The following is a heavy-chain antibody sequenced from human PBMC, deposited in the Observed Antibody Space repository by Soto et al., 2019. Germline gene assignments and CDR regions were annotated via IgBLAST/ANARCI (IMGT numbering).Heavy chain of an antibody. D-gene: IGHD3-22*01. CDR1: GCTLSSYA. J-gene: IGHJ4*02. CDR2: ISVSGGIT. V-gene: IGHV3-23*01. Sequence: GGTLRLSCAASGCTLSSYAMSWFRQAPGKGLEWVSSISVSGGITYYADSVKGRITISRDNYKCTLFLHMNSLRAEATAVYYCAKDAGSDYYPVDYWGQGTLVTVSS. CDR3: AKDAGSDYYPVDY.